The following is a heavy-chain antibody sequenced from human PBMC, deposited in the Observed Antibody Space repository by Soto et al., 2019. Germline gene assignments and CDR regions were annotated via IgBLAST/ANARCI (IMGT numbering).Heavy chain of an antibody. D-gene: IGHD3-22*01. CDR3: ASLHTMDYYDSSGIQGLVR. Sequence: QVQLQESGPGLVKPSGTLSLTCAVSGGSISSSNWWSWVRQPPGKGLEWIGEIYHSGSTNYNPSLKSRVTISVDKSKNQFSLKLSSVTAADTAVYYCASLHTMDYYDSSGIQGLVRWGQGTMVTVSS. CDR1: GGSISSSNW. CDR2: IYHSGST. V-gene: IGHV4-4*02. J-gene: IGHJ3*01.